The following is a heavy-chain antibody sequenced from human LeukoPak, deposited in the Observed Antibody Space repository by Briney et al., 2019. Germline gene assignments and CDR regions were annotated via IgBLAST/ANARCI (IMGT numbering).Heavy chain of an antibody. V-gene: IGHV1-2*02. J-gene: IGHJ4*02. CDR1: GYTFTGYY. CDR3: ARVRLVRGVIIRSDSFGY. Sequence: AASVKVSCKASGYTFTGYYMHWVRQAPGQGLEWMGWINPNSGGTNYAQKFQGRVTMTRDTSISTAYMELSRLRSDDTAVYYCARVRLVRGVIIRSDSFGYWGQGTLVTVSS. CDR2: INPNSGGT. D-gene: IGHD3-10*01.